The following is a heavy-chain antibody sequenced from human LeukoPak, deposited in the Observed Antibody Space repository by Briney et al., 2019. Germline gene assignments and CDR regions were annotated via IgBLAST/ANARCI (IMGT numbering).Heavy chain of an antibody. D-gene: IGHD2-15*01. J-gene: IGHJ4*02. V-gene: IGHV3-23*01. CDR3: ARSGLNRFDY. Sequence: GGSLRLSCAAAGFTFSSYAMSWVRPAPGKGLGWVSTISGSGGSTYYADSVKGRFTISRDNSKNTLFLQMNSLRAEDTAVFYCARSGLNRFDYWGQGTLVTVSS. CDR1: GFTFSSYA. CDR2: ISGSGGST.